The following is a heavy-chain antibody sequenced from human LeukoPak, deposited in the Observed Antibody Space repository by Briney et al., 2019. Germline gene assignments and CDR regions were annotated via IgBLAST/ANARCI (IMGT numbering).Heavy chain of an antibody. Sequence: NPGGSLRLSCAASGFTFSSYRMNWVRQAPGKGLEWVSSISSSSSYIYYADSVKGRFTISRDNAKNSLYLQMNSLRAEDTAVYYCARVGGSGSYSPLGYWGQGTLVTVSS. CDR2: ISSSSSYI. V-gene: IGHV3-21*01. D-gene: IGHD3-10*01. CDR1: GFTFSSYR. J-gene: IGHJ4*02. CDR3: ARVGGSGSYSPLGY.